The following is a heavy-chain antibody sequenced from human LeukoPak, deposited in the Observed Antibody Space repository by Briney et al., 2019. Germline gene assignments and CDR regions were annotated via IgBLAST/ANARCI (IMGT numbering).Heavy chain of an antibody. D-gene: IGHD3-22*01. CDR1: GYTFTNNW. CDR2: IYPGDSKT. Sequence: GESLKISCKGSGYTFTNNWIGWVRQMPGKGLECMGVIYPGDSKTIYSPSFEGQVTFSADKSISPAYLQWSSLMASDTAMYYCARHPDKNHYDDGGPDAFDIWGQGTMVTVSS. V-gene: IGHV5-51*01. J-gene: IGHJ3*02. CDR3: ARHPDKNHYDDGGPDAFDI.